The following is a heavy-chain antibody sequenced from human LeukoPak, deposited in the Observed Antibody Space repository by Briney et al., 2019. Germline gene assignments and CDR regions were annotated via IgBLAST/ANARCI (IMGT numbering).Heavy chain of an antibody. D-gene: IGHD3-22*01. CDR1: GGSISSSSYY. V-gene: IGHV4-39*07. CDR2: IYYSGST. CDR3: ASGYDSSGYRFDY. J-gene: IGHJ4*02. Sequence: PSETLSLTCTVSGGSISSSSYYWGWIRQPPGKGLEWIGSIYYSGSTYYNPSLKSRVTISVDTSKNQFSLKLSSVTAADTAVYYCASGYDSSGYRFDYWGQGTLVTVSS.